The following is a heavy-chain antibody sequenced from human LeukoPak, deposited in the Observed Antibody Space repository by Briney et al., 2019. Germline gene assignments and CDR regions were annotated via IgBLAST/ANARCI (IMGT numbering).Heavy chain of an antibody. Sequence: SETLSLTCTVYRGSFTAYYWSWIRQPPGKGLEWIGEINPVGTTHYNPSLKSRVSISTDTSKNQFSLKVNSVTAADTAVYYCALSVVQPTMGGWFGPWGQGTVVTVSS. CDR3: ALSVVQPTMGGWFGP. V-gene: IGHV4-34*01. D-gene: IGHD3-10*01. CDR1: RGSFTAYY. CDR2: INPVGTT. J-gene: IGHJ5*02.